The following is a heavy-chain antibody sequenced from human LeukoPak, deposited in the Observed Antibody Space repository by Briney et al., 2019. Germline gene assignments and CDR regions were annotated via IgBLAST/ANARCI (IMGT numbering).Heavy chain of an antibody. V-gene: IGHV1-46*01. J-gene: IGHJ4*02. CDR3: AREGILTGYHDY. CDR1: GYTFTGYY. Sequence: ASVKVSCKASGYTFTGYYIHWVRQAPGQGLEWMGIINPSGGSTSYAQKFQGRVTMTRDMSTSTVYMELSSLRSEDTAVYYCAREGILTGYHDYWGQGTLVTVSS. CDR2: INPSGGST. D-gene: IGHD3-9*01.